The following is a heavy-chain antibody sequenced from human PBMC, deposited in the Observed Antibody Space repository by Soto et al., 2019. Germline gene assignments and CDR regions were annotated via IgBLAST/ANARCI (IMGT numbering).Heavy chain of an antibody. J-gene: IGHJ6*02. CDR3: ARETDGMDF. V-gene: IGHV3-30-3*01. CDR2: TTFDGINN. Sequence: XGCLGLACPPSGFIFGTSGIDWVRQAPGKGLEWVAVTTFDGINNYNADSVKGRFTISRDDSKKTVYLQMNRMTTEDTAVYFCARETDGMDFWGQGTTVTVSS. CDR1: GFIFGTSG.